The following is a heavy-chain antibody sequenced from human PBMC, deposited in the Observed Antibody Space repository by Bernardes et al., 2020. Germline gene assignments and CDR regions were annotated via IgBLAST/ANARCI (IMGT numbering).Heavy chain of an antibody. J-gene: IGHJ6*03. CDR2: INTAGDT. Sequence: GGSLRLSCAASGFTFSTYDMHWVRQPIGKGLEWVSGINTAGDTYYPDSVKGRFIISRENAKNSLYLQMNSLRAGDTAVYYCARARGASPGYSYYMDVWGKGTPVTVSS. D-gene: IGHD4-17*01. V-gene: IGHV3-13*01. CDR1: GFTFSTYD. CDR3: ARARGASPGYSYYMDV.